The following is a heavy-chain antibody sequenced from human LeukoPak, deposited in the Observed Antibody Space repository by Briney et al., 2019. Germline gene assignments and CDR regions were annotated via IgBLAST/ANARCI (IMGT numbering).Heavy chain of an antibody. V-gene: IGHV4-34*01. CDR3: ASSPWRRSSWGGYYFDY. J-gene: IGHJ4*02. CDR1: GGSFSGYY. Sequence: SETLSLTCAVYGGSFSGYYWSWIRQPPGKGLEWIGEINHSGSTNYNPSLKSRVTISVDTSKNQFSLKLSSVTAADTAEYYCASSPWRRSSWGGYYFDYWGQGTLVTVSS. D-gene: IGHD6-13*01. CDR2: INHSGST.